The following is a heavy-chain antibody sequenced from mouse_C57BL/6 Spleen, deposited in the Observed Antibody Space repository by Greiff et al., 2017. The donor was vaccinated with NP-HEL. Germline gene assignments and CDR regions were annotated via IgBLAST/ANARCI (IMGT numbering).Heavy chain of an antibody. CDR1: GFTFSSYG. CDR3: ARQDDGYFDV. Sequence: EVKLMESGGDLVKPGGSLKLSCAASGFTFSSYGMSWVRQTPDKRLEWVATISSGGSYTYSPDSVKGRFTISRDNAKNTLYLQMSSLQSEDTAMYYCARQDDGYFDVWGTGTTVTVSS. V-gene: IGHV5-6*01. J-gene: IGHJ1*03. D-gene: IGHD2-12*01. CDR2: ISSGGSYT.